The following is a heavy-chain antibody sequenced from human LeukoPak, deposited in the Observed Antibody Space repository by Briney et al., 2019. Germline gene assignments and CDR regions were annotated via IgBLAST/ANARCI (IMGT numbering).Heavy chain of an antibody. V-gene: IGHV1-8*01. Sequence: ASVKVPCKASGYTFTSYDINWVRQATGQGLEWMGWMNPNSGNTGYAQKFQGRVTMTRNTSISTAYMELSSLRSEDTAVYYCARLPMIGGDAAFDFWGQGTMVTVSS. CDR3: ARLPMIGGDAAFDF. D-gene: IGHD3-10*01. CDR2: MNPNSGNT. J-gene: IGHJ3*01. CDR1: GYTFTSYD.